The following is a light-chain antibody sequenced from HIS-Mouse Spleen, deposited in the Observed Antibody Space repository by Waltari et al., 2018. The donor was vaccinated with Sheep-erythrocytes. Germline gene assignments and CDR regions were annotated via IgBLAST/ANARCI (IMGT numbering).Light chain of an antibody. CDR1: KLGDKY. CDR2: QDT. J-gene: IGLJ2*01. CDR3: QAWDSSIVV. Sequence: SSELTQPPSVSVSPGQTASITCSGDKLGDKYACWYQQKPGQSPVLVIYQDTKRPSGIPELFSGSNSGKTATLTISGTQAMDEADYYCQAWDSSIVVFGGGTKLTVL. V-gene: IGLV3-1*01.